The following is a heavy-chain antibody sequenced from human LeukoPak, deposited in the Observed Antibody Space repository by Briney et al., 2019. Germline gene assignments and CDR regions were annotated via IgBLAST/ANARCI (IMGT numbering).Heavy chain of an antibody. J-gene: IGHJ4*02. CDR2: ISGSGGST. Sequence: PGGSLRLSCAASGFTFSNYATSWVRQGPGKGLDWVSAISGSGGSTYYADSVKGRFTISRDISKNTLYLQMNSLRAEDTAVYYCAKGGMGYDSSGYLYFDYWGQGTLVTVSS. CDR3: AKGGMGYDSSGYLYFDY. V-gene: IGHV3-23*01. D-gene: IGHD3-22*01. CDR1: GFTFSNYA.